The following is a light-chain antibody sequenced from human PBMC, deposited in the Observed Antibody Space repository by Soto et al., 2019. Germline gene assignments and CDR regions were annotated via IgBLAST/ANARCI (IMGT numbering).Light chain of an antibody. Sequence: QSVLTQPRSVSGSPGQSVTISCNGTSSDVGGYNYVSWYQHHPGKAPKLIIYDVAKRPSGVPDRFSGSKSGNTASLTISGLQVEDEADYFRSSYGGRYSALFGGGTKLTVL. CDR3: SSYGGRYSAL. CDR1: SSDVGGYNY. J-gene: IGLJ2*01. V-gene: IGLV2-11*01. CDR2: DVA.